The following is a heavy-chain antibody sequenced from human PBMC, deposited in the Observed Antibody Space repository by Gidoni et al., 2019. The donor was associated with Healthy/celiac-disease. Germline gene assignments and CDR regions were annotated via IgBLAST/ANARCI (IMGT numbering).Heavy chain of an antibody. J-gene: IGHJ6*02. V-gene: IGHV1-2*04. CDR2: INPNSGGT. D-gene: IGHD2-2*01. CDR1: GYTFTGYY. CDR3: ARGGIVVVPAADILGRIYYYGMDV. Sequence: QVQLVQSGAEVRKPGASVKVSCKASGYTFTGYYMHWVRQAPGQGLEWMGWINPNSGGTNYAQKFQGWVTMTRDTSISTAYMELSRLRSDDTAVYYCARGGIVVVPAADILGRIYYYGMDVWGQGTTVTVSS.